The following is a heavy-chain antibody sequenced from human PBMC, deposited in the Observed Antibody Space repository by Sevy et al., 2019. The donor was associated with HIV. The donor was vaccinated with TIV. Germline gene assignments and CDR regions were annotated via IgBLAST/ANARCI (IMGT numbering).Heavy chain of an antibody. J-gene: IGHJ5*02. V-gene: IGHV4-59*03. CDR3: AKGFYGAFDP. D-gene: IGHD4-17*01. CDR2: VYYSGST. CDR1: GGPMTTYY. Sequence: SETLSLTCTVSGGPMTTYYWSWLRQPPGKGLEWIGYVYYSGSTNYNPSLKSRVTISVDTSKNQFSLKLTSVTAADTAVYYCAKGFYGAFDPWGQGTLVIVSS.